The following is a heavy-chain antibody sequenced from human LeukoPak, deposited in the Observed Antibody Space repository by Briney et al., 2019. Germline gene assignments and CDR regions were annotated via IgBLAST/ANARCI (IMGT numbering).Heavy chain of an antibody. CDR1: GGSIDITNY. Sequence: SETLSLTCGVSGGSIDITNYWSCVRQAPGKGLEWIGEISHDGTTNHNPSLRSRVAMSLDRANNQFSLSLTSVTAADTAVYYCTREDRPFCPFAYWGQGVLVTVSS. CDR3: TREDRPFCPFAY. J-gene: IGHJ4*02. CDR2: ISHDGTT. D-gene: IGHD3-22*01. V-gene: IGHV4-4*02.